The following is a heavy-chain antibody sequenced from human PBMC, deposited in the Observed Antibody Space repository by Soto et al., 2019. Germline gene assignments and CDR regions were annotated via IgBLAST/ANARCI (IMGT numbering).Heavy chain of an antibody. Sequence: GGSLRLSCAASGFTFSSYTMNWVRRAPGKGLEWVSSISSSSSYIYYADSVKGRFTISRDNAKNSLFLQLNSLRPEDTAVYYCARGANWYLDLWGRGTLVTVSS. CDR2: ISSSSSYI. CDR3: ARGANWYLDL. J-gene: IGHJ2*01. CDR1: GFTFSSYT. V-gene: IGHV3-21*01.